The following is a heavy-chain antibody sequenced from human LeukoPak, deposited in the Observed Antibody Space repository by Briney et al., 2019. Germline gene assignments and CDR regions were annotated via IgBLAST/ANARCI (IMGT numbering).Heavy chain of an antibody. V-gene: IGHV3-23*01. Sequence: GGSLRLSCAASGFTFSNSAMSWVRQAPGKGLEYVSGITNTGGSTYYTDSVKGRFTITRDNSKKTLHLQMNSLRAEDTAVYYCAKDLGVAVWGQGTLVTVSS. CDR1: GFTFSNSA. J-gene: IGHJ4*02. D-gene: IGHD2-8*01. CDR2: ITNTGGST. CDR3: AKDLGVAV.